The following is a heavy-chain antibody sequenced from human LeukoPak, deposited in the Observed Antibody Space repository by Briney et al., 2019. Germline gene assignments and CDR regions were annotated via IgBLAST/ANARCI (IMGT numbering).Heavy chain of an antibody. CDR3: AKSIRSSGWYSDY. CDR1: GFTFSSYA. D-gene: IGHD6-19*01. CDR2: ISYDGSDK. V-gene: IGHV3-30*18. J-gene: IGHJ4*02. Sequence: PGRSLRLSCAASGFTFSSYAMHWVRQVPGKGLEWVAFISYDGSDKYYADSVKGRFTISRDNSKNTLYLQMNSLRAEDTAVYYCAKSIRSSGWYSDYWGQGTLVTVSS.